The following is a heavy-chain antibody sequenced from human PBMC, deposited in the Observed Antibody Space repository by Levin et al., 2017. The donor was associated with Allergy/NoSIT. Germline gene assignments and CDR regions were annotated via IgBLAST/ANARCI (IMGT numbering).Heavy chain of an antibody. CDR1: GFSLSTSGMC. V-gene: IGHV2-70*11. J-gene: IGHJ4*02. CDR3: ARSLNDILTGCLGL. CDR2: IDWDDDK. D-gene: IGHD3-9*01. Sequence: QTLSLTCPFSGFSLSTSGMCVSWIRQPPGKALEWLARIDWDDDKYYSTSLKTRLTISKDTSKNQVVLTMTNMDPVDTATYYCARSLNDILTGCLGLWGQGTLVTVSS.